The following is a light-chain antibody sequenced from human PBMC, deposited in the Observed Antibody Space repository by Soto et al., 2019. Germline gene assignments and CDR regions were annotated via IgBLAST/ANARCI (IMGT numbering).Light chain of an antibody. V-gene: IGLV2-14*01. CDR1: SSDVGAHNY. J-gene: IGLJ2*01. CDR3: SSFRSGYTLV. Sequence: QSALTQPASVSGSPGXXITIACTGTSSDVGAHNYVSWYQQHPGKAPKVIIYGVTNRPSGVSNRFSGSKSVNTASLTISGLQAEDEADYFCSSFRSGYTLVFGGGTKVTVL. CDR2: GVT.